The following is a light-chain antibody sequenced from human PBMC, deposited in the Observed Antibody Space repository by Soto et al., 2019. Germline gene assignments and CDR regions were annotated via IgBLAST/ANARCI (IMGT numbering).Light chain of an antibody. CDR2: DVN. CDR3: SAYTTDAIPVI. CDR1: SSDVGGFGY. Sequence: QSALTQPTSVSGSPGQSVTISCTGSSSDVGGFGYVSWYQQHPGKAPKLVIYDVNDRPSGVSDRFSGSKSGNTASLTISGLHAEDEADYFCSAYTTDAIPVIFGGGTQLTVL. J-gene: IGLJ2*01. V-gene: IGLV2-14*01.